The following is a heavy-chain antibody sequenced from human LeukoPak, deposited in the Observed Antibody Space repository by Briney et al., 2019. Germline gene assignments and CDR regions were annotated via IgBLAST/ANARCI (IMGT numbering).Heavy chain of an antibody. D-gene: IGHD5-12*01. CDR2: ITSSGSAI. Sequence: PGGSLRLSCAASGFTFSDYYMSWIRQAPGKALEWVAYITSSGSAIYYADFVKGRFTISRDNAKNSLYLQMNGLTADDTAIYYCASDIVATSGDYWGQGTLVTVSS. CDR1: GFTFSDYY. J-gene: IGHJ4*02. V-gene: IGHV3-11*01. CDR3: ASDIVATSGDY.